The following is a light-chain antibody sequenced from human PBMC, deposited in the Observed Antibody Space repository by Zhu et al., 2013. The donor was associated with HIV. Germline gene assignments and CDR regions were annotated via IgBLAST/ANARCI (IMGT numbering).Light chain of an antibody. V-gene: IGLV1-47*02. CDR3: AAWDDSVSGWV. Sequence: QSVLTQPPSASGTPGQRVTISCSGSTSNIGTYIVNWYQHLPGTAPKLLIYNNNQRPSGVPDRFSGSKSGTSASLAISGLRSEDEADYYCAAWDDSVSGWVFGGGTKLTVL. J-gene: IGLJ3*02. CDR2: NNN. CDR1: TSNIGTYI.